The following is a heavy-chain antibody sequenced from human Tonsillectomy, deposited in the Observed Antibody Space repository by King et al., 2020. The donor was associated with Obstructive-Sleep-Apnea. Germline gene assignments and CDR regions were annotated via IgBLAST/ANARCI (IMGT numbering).Heavy chain of an antibody. V-gene: IGHV4-59*01. J-gene: IGHJ6*02. CDR3: ARTFNWGRYYGMDV. D-gene: IGHD7-27*01. Sequence: QLQESGPGLVKPSETLSLTCTVSGGSISSYYWSWIRQPPGKGLEWIGYIYYSGSTNYNPSLKSRVTISVDTSKNQFSLKLSSVTAADTAVYYCARTFNWGRYYGMDVWGQGTTVTVSS. CDR1: GGSISSYY. CDR2: IYYSGST.